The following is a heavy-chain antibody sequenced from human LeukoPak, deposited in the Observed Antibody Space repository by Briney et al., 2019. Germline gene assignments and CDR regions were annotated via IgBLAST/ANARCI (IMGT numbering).Heavy chain of an antibody. V-gene: IGHV3-23*01. J-gene: IGHJ4*02. Sequence: GGSLRLSCAASGFTFSTYAMNWVRQAPGKGLEWVSVITGSGGGIYYADSVKGRFTISRDNSKDTVYLQMNSLRAEDTATYYCVKDRKPDSRYNFDFWGQGTLVTVS. D-gene: IGHD5-12*01. CDR2: ITGSGGGI. CDR3: VKDRKPDSRYNFDF. CDR1: GFTFSTYA.